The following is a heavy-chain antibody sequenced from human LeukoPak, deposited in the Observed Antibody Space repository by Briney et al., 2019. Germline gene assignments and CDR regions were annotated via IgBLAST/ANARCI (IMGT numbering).Heavy chain of an antibody. CDR3: ARVYDFWSGYSFLRLDP. Sequence: PSETLSLTCTVSGGSISSSSYYWGWIRQPPGTGLEWIGSIYYSGSTYYNPSLKSRVTISVDTSKNQFSLKLSSVTAADTAVYYCARVYDFWSGYSFLRLDPWGQGTLVTVSS. CDR2: IYYSGST. J-gene: IGHJ5*02. V-gene: IGHV4-39*07. CDR1: GGSISSSSYY. D-gene: IGHD3-3*01.